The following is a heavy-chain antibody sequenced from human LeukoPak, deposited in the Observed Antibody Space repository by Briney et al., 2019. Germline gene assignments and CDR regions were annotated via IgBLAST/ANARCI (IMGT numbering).Heavy chain of an antibody. J-gene: IGHJ3*02. CDR2: INHSGST. Sequence: KPSETLSLTCAVYGGSFSCYYWSWIRQPPGKGLEWIGEINHSGSTNYNPSLKSRVTISVDTSKNQFSLKLSSVTAANTAVYYCARGPVTADAFDIWGQGTMVTVSS. CDR1: GGSFSCYY. D-gene: IGHD4-17*01. V-gene: IGHV4-34*01. CDR3: ARGPVTADAFDI.